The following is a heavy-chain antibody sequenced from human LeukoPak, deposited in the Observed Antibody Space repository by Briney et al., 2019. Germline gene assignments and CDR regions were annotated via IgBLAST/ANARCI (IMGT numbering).Heavy chain of an antibody. Sequence: GGSLRLSCTASGFTLSSHDMHWVRQATGKGLEWIAAIASGSQTFYAGSVKGRFTISREDAKNSLYLQMNSLRAEDTAVYYCAKDHQLRYGSGSYHFDYWGQGTLVTVSS. CDR3: AKDHQLRYGSGSYHFDY. J-gene: IGHJ4*02. CDR2: IASGSQT. D-gene: IGHD3-10*01. V-gene: IGHV3-13*01. CDR1: GFTLSSHD.